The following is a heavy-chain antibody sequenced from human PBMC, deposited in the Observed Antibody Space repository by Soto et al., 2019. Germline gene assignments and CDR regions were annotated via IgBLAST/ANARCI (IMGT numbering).Heavy chain of an antibody. CDR1: GFTFSDYY. CDR3: ARDADILTGSDAFDI. CDR2: ISSSSSYK. J-gene: IGHJ3*02. V-gene: IGHV3-11*05. Sequence: PGGSLRLSCAASGFTFSDYYMSWIRQAPGKGLEWVSYISSSSSYKNYAESVKGRITISRDNAKNSLYLQMNSLRAEDTAVYYCARDADILTGSDAFDIWGQGTMVTVSS. D-gene: IGHD3-9*01.